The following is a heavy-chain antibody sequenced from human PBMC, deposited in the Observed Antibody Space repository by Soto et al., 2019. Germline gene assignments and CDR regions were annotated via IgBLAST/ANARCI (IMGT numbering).Heavy chain of an antibody. J-gene: IGHJ4*02. CDR1: GGTFSSYA. CDR3: APLSWGSLYVPIDY. D-gene: IGHD3-16*01. CDR2: IIPIFGTA. V-gene: IGHV1-69*06. Sequence: GASVKVSCKASGGTFSSYAISWVRQAPGQGLEWMGGIIPIFGTANYAQKFQGRVTITADKSTSTAYMELNSLRDEDTAVYYCAPLSWGSLYVPIDYWGQGTLVTVSS.